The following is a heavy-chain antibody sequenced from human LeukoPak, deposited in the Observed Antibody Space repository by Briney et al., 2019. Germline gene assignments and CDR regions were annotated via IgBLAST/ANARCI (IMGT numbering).Heavy chain of an antibody. Sequence: PSETLSLTCTVSGASISGSGFYWGWIRQPPGKGLEWIGNIYYSGSAYYNASLESRVTISVDTSKNQFSLKLSSVTAADTAVYYCARTIVVVPAAKVDWFDPWGQGTLVTVSS. D-gene: IGHD2-2*01. CDR2: IYYSGSA. J-gene: IGHJ5*02. V-gene: IGHV4-39*07. CDR3: ARTIVVVPAAKVDWFDP. CDR1: GASISGSGFY.